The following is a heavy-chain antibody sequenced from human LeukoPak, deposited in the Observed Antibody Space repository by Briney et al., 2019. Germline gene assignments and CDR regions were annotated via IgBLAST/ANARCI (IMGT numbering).Heavy chain of an antibody. J-gene: IGHJ3*02. V-gene: IGHV3-21*01. CDR2: ISSSGSYI. CDR1: GFTFSSYS. Sequence: GGSLRLSCAASGFTFSSYSMNWVRQAPGKGLEWVSSISSSGSYIYYADSVKGRFTISRDNAKNSLYLQRNSLRAEDTAVYYCAISGAVAFDIWGQGTMVTVSS. D-gene: IGHD6-19*01. CDR3: AISGAVAFDI.